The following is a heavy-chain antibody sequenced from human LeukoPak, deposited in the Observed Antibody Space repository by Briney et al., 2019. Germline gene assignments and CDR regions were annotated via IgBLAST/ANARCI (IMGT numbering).Heavy chain of an antibody. CDR3: AIVGASNWSGILHDY. D-gene: IGHD1-20*01. J-gene: IGHJ4*02. V-gene: IGHV3-21*01. CDR1: GFTFISYS. Sequence: GGSLILSCAASGFTFISYSMNWVRQAPGKGLEGVSSISSSSSYIYYADSVKGRFTISRDNAKNSLYRQMISLGAEDTAVYYCAIVGASNWSGILHDYWGQGTLVTVSS. CDR2: ISSSSSYI.